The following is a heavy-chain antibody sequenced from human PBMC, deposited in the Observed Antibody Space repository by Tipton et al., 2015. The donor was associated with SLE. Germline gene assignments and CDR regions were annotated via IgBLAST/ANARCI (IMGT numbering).Heavy chain of an antibody. CDR3: ARRFMIVGARLDP. CDR2: INHRGST. CDR1: GGSFSGYY. V-gene: IGHV4-34*01. Sequence: TLSLTCAVYGGSFSGYYWNWIRQSPGQGQEWIGEINHRGSTNYKSSLKRRVIISADTSKNQFSLKLSSVTAADTAVYYCARRFMIVGARLDPWGQGTLVTVSS. D-gene: IGHD1-26*01. J-gene: IGHJ5*02.